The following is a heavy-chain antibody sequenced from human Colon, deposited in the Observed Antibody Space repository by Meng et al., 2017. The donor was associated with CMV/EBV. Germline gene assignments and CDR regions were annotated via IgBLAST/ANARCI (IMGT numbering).Heavy chain of an antibody. CDR3: ARAMSTVNLLKYYYDSDV. CDR1: GFSFSSHP. V-gene: IGHV3-30*04. Sequence: GGSLRLSCAASGFSFSSHPMKWVRQAPGKGLEWVAVVSYDGNNKRYADSVKGRFTISRDNSKNTLYRQMNSLRAEDAAVYYGARAMSTVNLLKYYYDSDVWGQGTTVTVSS. CDR2: VSYDGNNK. D-gene: IGHD2-15*01. J-gene: IGHJ6*02.